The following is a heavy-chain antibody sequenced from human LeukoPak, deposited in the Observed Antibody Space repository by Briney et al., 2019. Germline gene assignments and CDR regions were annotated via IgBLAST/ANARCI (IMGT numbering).Heavy chain of an antibody. D-gene: IGHD1-26*01. CDR2: MNPNSGGT. CDR3: ARGRLERYSGSYGPPPDAFDI. J-gene: IGHJ3*02. Sequence: ASVKVSCKASGYTFTSYDINWVRQATGQGLEWMGWMNPNSGGTNYAQKFQGRVTMTRDTSISTAYMELSRLRSDDTAVYYCARGRLERYSGSYGPPPDAFDIWGQGTMVTVSS. CDR1: GYTFTSYD. V-gene: IGHV1-2*02.